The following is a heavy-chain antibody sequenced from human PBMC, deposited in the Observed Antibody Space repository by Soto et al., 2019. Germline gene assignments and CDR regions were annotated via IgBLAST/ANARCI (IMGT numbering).Heavy chain of an antibody. CDR1: GFTFSSSA. J-gene: IGHJ4*02. Sequence: ASVKASCKASGFTFSSSAVQWVQQARGQRLEWIGWIVVGSGNTNYAQKFQERVTITRDMSTSTAYMELSSLRSEDTAVYYCARDKGPGPLDYDILTGYYIGLDYWGQGTLVTV. CDR2: IVVGSGNT. D-gene: IGHD3-9*01. V-gene: IGHV1-58*01. CDR3: ARDKGPGPLDYDILTGYYIGLDY.